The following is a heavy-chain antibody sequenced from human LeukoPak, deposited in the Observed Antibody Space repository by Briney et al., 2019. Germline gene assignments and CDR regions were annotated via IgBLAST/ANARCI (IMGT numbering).Heavy chain of an antibody. V-gene: IGHV4-38-2*02. D-gene: IGHD3-10*01. CDR2: IYYSGST. CDR3: ARDNGDVLLWFGELSENWFDP. J-gene: IGHJ5*02. Sequence: SETLSLTCTVSGYSISSGYYWGWIRQPPGKGLEWIGSIYYSGSTYYNPSLKSRVTISVDTSKNQFSLKLSSVTAADTAVYYCARDNGDVLLWFGELSENWFDPWGQGTLVTVSS. CDR1: GYSISSGYY.